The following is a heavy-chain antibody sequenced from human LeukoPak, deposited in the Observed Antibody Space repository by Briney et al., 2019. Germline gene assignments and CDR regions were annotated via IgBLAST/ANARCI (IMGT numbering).Heavy chain of an antibody. D-gene: IGHD2-15*01. CDR1: GGSFSGYY. CDR2: INHSGST. V-gene: IGHV4-34*01. CDR3: ARTGCSGGSCYSWADAFDI. J-gene: IGHJ3*02. Sequence: SETLSLTCAVYGGSFSGYYWSWIRQPPGKGLEWIGEINHSGSTNYNPSLKSRVTISVDTSKNQFSLKLSSVTAADTAVYFCARTGCSGGSCYSWADAFDIWGQGTVVTVSS.